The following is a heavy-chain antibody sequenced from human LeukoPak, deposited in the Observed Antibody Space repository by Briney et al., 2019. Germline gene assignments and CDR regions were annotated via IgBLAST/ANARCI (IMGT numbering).Heavy chain of an antibody. CDR1: GYSISSGDYY. Sequence: SETLSLTCAVSGYSISSGDYYWSWIRQPPGKGLEWIGYIYYSGSTYYNPSLKSRVTISVDTSKNQFSLKLSSVTAADTAVYYCARTGYCSGGSCYSDAFDIWGQGTMVTVSS. CDR2: IYYSGST. J-gene: IGHJ3*02. CDR3: ARTGYCSGGSCYSDAFDI. D-gene: IGHD2-15*01. V-gene: IGHV4-30-4*01.